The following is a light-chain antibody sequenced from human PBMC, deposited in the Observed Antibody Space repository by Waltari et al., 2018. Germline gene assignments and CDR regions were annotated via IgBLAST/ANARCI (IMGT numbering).Light chain of an antibody. Sequence: QSALTQPPSASGSPGQSVTISCTGTSSDIGGYKYVSWYRQHPGKGPKLLIYEVSKRPSGVPIRCAGSKSGNTASRTVSGLQAEDEADYYCSSYAGSNNLVFGTGTKVTVL. CDR3: SSYAGSNNLV. J-gene: IGLJ1*01. V-gene: IGLV2-8*01. CDR1: SSDIGGYKY. CDR2: EVS.